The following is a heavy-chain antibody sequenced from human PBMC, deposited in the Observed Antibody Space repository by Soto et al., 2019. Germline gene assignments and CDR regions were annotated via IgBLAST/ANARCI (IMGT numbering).Heavy chain of an antibody. Sequence: PSETLSLTCTVSGGSISSYYWSWIRQPPGKGLEWIGYIYYSGSTNYNPSLKSRVTISVDTSKNQFSLKLSSVTAADTAVYYCARDQGGSSAYYYYGMDVWGQGTTVTVS. CDR1: GGSISSYY. V-gene: IGHV4-59*01. CDR2: IYYSGST. D-gene: IGHD6-6*01. J-gene: IGHJ6*02. CDR3: ARDQGGSSAYYYYGMDV.